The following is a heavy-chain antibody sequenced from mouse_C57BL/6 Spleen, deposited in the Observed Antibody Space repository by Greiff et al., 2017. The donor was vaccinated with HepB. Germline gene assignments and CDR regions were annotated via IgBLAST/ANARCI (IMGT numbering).Heavy chain of an antibody. CDR2: INPNNGGT. D-gene: IGHD1-1*01. CDR1: GYTFTDYN. Sequence: EVQLQQSGPELVKPGASVKIPCKASGYTFTDYNMDWVKQSHGKSLEWIGDINPNNGGTIYNQKFKGKATLTVDKSSSTAYMELRSLTSEDTAVYYCARERTTVVAPYFDVWGTGTTVTVSS. J-gene: IGHJ1*03. CDR3: ARERTTVVAPYFDV. V-gene: IGHV1-18*01.